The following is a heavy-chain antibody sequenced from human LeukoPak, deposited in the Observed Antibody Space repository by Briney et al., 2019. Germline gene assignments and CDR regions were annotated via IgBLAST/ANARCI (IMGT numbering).Heavy chain of an antibody. CDR3: AREVLWFGEFYPEY. V-gene: IGHV4-61*02. CDR2: IYTSGST. CDR1: GGSISSGSYY. D-gene: IGHD3-10*01. J-gene: IGHJ4*02. Sequence: PSETLSLTCTVSGGSISSGSYYWRWIRQPAGKGLEWIVRIYTSGSTNYNPSLKSRVTISVDTSKNQFSLKLSSVTAADTAVYYCAREVLWFGEFYPEYWGQGTLVTVSS.